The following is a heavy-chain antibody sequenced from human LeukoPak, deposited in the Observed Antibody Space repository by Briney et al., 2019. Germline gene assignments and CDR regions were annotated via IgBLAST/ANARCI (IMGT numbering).Heavy chain of an antibody. CDR1: GGSISSSSYY. CDR3: ARAKGYSYGRPMYYFDY. J-gene: IGHJ4*02. CDR2: IYYSGST. Sequence: SETLSLTCTVSGGSISSSSYYWGWIRQPPGKGLEWIGSIYYSGSTYYNPSLKSRVTISVDTSKNQFSLKLSSVTAADTAVYYCARAKGYSYGRPMYYFDYWGQGTLVTVSS. D-gene: IGHD5-18*01. V-gene: IGHV4-39*07.